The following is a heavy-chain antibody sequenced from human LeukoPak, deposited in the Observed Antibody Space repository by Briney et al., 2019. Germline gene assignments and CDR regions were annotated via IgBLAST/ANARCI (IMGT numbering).Heavy chain of an antibody. CDR1: GGSISSYY. J-gene: IGHJ4*02. Sequence: PSETLSLTCTVSGGSISSYYWSWIRQPPGKGLEWIGYIYYTGSTNYNPSLKSRVTISVDTSKNQFSLKLSSVTAADTAVYYCARRVAVAGPPDYWGQGTLVPVSS. V-gene: IGHV4-59*08. CDR2: IYYTGST. CDR3: ARRVAVAGPPDY. D-gene: IGHD6-19*01.